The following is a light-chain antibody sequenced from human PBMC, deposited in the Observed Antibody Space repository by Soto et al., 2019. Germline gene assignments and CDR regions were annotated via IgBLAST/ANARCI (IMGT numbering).Light chain of an antibody. CDR2: DVS. CDR1: SSDVGGYNY. Sequence: SVLTQPASVCESPGQSITISCTGTSSDVGGYNYVSWYQQYPGKAPKVMIYDVSNRPSGVSNRFSGSKSGNTASLTISGLQAEDEADYYCSSYTSSSTYVFGSGTKVNVL. J-gene: IGLJ1*01. CDR3: SSYTSSSTYV. V-gene: IGLV2-14*01.